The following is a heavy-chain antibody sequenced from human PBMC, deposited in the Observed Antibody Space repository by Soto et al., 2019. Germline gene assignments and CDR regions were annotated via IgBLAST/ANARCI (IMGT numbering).Heavy chain of an antibody. CDR3: ARHDSYVISRAKGGLSDP. V-gene: IGHV1-46*01. CDR2: INPSGDST. J-gene: IGHJ2*01. CDR1: GYTLTRHC. Sequence: SVQDSCKASGYTLTRHCMHWVRQAPGQGLEWMAVINPSGDSTIYAQRFQGRVTVTRDTSTSTVYMELSSLRSEDTAGFYCARHDSYVISRAKGGLSDPWGRRSLVPVSS. D-gene: IGHD3-22*01.